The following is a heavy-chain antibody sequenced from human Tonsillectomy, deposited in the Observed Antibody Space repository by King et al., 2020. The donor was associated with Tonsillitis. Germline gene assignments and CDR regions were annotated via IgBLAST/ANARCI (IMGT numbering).Heavy chain of an antibody. CDR1: GFTFRSYA. D-gene: IGHD3-3*01. CDR3: ANGGGFTIFWY. Sequence: VQLVESGGGLVHPGGSLRLSCAASGFTFRSYAMSWVRQAPGKGLEWVSVISGSGGSTYYADSVKGRFPISRDKSKNTLYLQMNSLRAEDTAVYYRANGGGFTIFWYWGQGTLVTVSS. J-gene: IGHJ4*02. V-gene: IGHV3-23*04. CDR2: ISGSGGST.